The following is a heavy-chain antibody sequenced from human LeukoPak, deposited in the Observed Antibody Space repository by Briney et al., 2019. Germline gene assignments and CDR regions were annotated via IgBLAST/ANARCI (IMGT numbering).Heavy chain of an antibody. D-gene: IGHD6-13*01. V-gene: IGHV3-7*03. J-gene: IGHJ5*02. CDR1: GFTFSSYW. Sequence: GGSLRLSCAASGFTFSSYWMSWVRQAPGKGLEWVANIKQDGSEKYYVDSVKGRFTISRDDAKNSLYLQMNSLRAEDTAVYYCARDRVAAAGTNWFDPWGQGTLVTVSS. CDR2: IKQDGSEK. CDR3: ARDRVAAAGTNWFDP.